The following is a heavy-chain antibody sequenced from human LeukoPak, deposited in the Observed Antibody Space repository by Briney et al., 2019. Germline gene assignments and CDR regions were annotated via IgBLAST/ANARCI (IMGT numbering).Heavy chain of an antibody. CDR3: ARVVQNYYYMDV. D-gene: IGHD2-15*01. V-gene: IGHV3-74*01. Sequence: GGSLRLSCAASGFTFSSYWRHWVRQAPGKGLVWVSRINSDGSSTSYADSVKGRFTISRDNAKNTLYLQMNSLRAEDTAVYYCARVVQNYYYMDVWGKGTTVTVSS. CDR1: GFTFSSYW. J-gene: IGHJ6*03. CDR2: INSDGSST.